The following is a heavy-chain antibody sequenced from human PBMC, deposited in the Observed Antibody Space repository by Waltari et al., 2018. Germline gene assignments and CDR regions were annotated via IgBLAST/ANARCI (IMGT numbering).Heavy chain of an antibody. Sequence: EVQLLESGGGLGQPGGSLRLSCAASGFTLISSAMSWVRQAPGKGLEWVSVIYSGGSTYYADSVKGRFTISRDNSKNTLYLQMNSLRAEDTAVYYCAKDWTYWFDPWGQGTLVTVSS. CDR1: GFTLISSA. CDR3: AKDWTYWFDP. J-gene: IGHJ5*02. V-gene: IGHV3-23*03. CDR2: IYSGGST. D-gene: IGHD3-3*01.